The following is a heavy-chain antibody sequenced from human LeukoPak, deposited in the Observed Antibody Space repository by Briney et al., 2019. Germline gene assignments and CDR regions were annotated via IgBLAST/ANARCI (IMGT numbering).Heavy chain of an antibody. CDR2: IYHSGGT. CDR1: GYSISSGYY. D-gene: IGHD1-14*01. CDR3: ARPGTEAYWYFDL. J-gene: IGHJ2*01. V-gene: IGHV4-38-2*02. Sequence: SETLSLTCTVSGYSISSGYYWGWIRQPPGKGLDWIGSIYHSGGTYYNPSLKTRVTISVDTSKNQFFLKLSSVTAADTAVYYCARPGTEAYWYFDLWGRGTLVTVSS.